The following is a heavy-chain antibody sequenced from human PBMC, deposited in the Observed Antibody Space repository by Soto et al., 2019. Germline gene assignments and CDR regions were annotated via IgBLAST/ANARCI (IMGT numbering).Heavy chain of an antibody. CDR2: ISAYNGNT. Sequence: EASVKVACKASGYTFTTQGISWVRQAPGQGLEWMGWISAYNGNTNYAQKLQGRVTMTTDTSTSTAYMELRSLRSDDTAVYYCARDSSGYYGGFDYWGQGTLVTVSS. CDR3: ARDSSGYYGGFDY. J-gene: IGHJ4*02. D-gene: IGHD3-22*01. CDR1: GYTFTTQG. V-gene: IGHV1-18*01.